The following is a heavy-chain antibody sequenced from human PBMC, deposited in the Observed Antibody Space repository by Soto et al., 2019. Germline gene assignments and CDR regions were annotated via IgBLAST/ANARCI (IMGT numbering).Heavy chain of an antibody. J-gene: IGHJ6*02. V-gene: IGHV1-18*01. CDR2: IRADNGNT. CDR3: ARDLPTMDV. CDR1: GYTFTSYG. Sequence: QVQLVQSGAEVKKPGASVKVSCKASGYTFTSYGISWVRQAPGQGLEWMGWIRADNGNTNYAQKLQGRVTMTTATPTSTAYMTLRSLSSDDTAVYYCARDLPTMDVWGQGTTVTVSS.